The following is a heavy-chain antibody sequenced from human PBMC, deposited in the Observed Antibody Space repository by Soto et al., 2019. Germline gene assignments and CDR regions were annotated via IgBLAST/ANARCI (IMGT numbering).Heavy chain of an antibody. Sequence: PGGCMRISCASCRYTFDDYAMHGVRKAPGKGLEWVSGISWNSGSIGYADSVKGRFTISRDNAKNSLYLQMNSLRVEDTAVYYCARGYDFWSGYFTFFDYWGQGTVVTVS. D-gene: IGHD3-3*01. V-gene: IGHV3-9*01. CDR1: RYTFDDYA. CDR3: ARGYDFWSGYFTFFDY. CDR2: ISWNSGSI. J-gene: IGHJ4*02.